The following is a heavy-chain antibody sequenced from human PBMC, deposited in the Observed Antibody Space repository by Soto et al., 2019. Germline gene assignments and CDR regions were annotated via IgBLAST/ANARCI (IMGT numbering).Heavy chain of an antibody. V-gene: IGHV3-23*01. CDR2: ISGSGDST. Sequence: GGSLRLSCAASGFTFSSYAMNWVRQAPGKGLEWVSVISGSGDSTYYADSVKGQFTISRDNSKNTLYLQMNSLRAEDTAVYYCAKRSSSWCFGYWGQGTLVTVSS. D-gene: IGHD6-13*01. CDR3: AKRSSSWCFGY. CDR1: GFTFSSYA. J-gene: IGHJ4*02.